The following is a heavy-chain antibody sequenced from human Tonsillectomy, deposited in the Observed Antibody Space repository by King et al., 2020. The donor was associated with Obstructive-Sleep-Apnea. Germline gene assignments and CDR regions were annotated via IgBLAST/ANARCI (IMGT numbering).Heavy chain of an antibody. CDR3: ALRRGAGRSAY. Sequence: QLVQSGAEVRKPGASVKVSCKASGYTFTNYDINWVRQATGQGLEWMGWMNPNGGNTGYAQEFKGRVTMTRNTSISTAYMELSSLRSEDTAGYYCALRRGAGRSAYWGQGTLVTVSS. V-gene: IGHV1-8*01. CDR2: MNPNGGNT. D-gene: IGHD3-3*01. J-gene: IGHJ4*02. CDR1: GYTFTNYD.